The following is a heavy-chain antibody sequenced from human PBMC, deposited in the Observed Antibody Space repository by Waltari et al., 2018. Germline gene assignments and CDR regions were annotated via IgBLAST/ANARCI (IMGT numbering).Heavy chain of an antibody. CDR3: ATRTDIVVVIAEYYFDY. D-gene: IGHD2-21*01. Sequence: QVQLVQSGAEVKKPGASVKVSCKVSGSTLTALSMHWVRQAPGKGLEWMGGFDPEDGETIYAQKFQGRVTMTEDTSTDTAYMELSSLRSEDTAVYYCATRTDIVVVIAEYYFDYWGQGTLVTVSS. CDR2: FDPEDGET. CDR1: GSTLTALS. V-gene: IGHV1-24*01. J-gene: IGHJ4*02.